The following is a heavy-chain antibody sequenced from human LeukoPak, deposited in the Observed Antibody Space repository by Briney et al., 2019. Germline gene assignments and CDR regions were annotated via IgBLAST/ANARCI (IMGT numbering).Heavy chain of an antibody. D-gene: IGHD4-23*01. CDR1: GGSISSSSYY. CDR2: IYYSGST. CDR3: ATHYGGNPLDY. J-gene: IGHJ4*02. V-gene: IGHV4-39*07. Sequence: KPSETLSLTCTVSGGSISSSSYYWGWIRQPPGKGLEWIGSIYYSGSTYYNPSLKSRVTISVDTSKNQFSLKLSSVTAADTAVYYCATHYGGNPLDYWGQGTLVAVSS.